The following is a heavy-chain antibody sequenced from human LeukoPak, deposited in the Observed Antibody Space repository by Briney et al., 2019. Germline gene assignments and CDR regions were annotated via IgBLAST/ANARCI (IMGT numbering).Heavy chain of an antibody. V-gene: IGHV4-39*01. CDR2: TYYGGNT. CDR3: ATPYATGYCSGGSCYVGFDI. J-gene: IGHJ3*02. D-gene: IGHD2-15*01. Sequence: PSETLSLTCTVSGGSISSISYYWGWIRQPPGKGLEWIGGTYYGGNTYYNSSLKSRATISVHTSKNQFSLRLSSVTAADTAVYYCATPYATGYCSGGSCYVGFDIWGQGTKVTVPA. CDR1: GGSISSISYY.